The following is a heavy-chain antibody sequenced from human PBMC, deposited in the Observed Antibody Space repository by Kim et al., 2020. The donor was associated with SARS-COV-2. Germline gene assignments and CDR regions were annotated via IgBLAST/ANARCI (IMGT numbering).Heavy chain of an antibody. CDR3: ARDRVRGVIPQYYFDY. V-gene: IGHV1-3*01. Sequence: KSQGRVTITRDTSASTAYMELSSLRSEDTAVYYCARDRVRGVIPQYYFDYWGQGTLVTVSS. D-gene: IGHD3-10*01. J-gene: IGHJ4*02.